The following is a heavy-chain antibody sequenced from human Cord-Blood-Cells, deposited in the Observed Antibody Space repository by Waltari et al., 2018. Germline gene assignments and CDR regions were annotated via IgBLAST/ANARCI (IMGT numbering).Heavy chain of an antibody. V-gene: IGHV1-2*04. J-gene: IGHJ3*02. CDR1: GYTFTGYY. D-gene: IGHD7-27*01. Sequence: QVQLVQSGAEVKKPGASVKVSCKASGYTFTGYYMHWVRQAPGQGLEWMGWINPNSGGKNYAQKFQGWVTMTRETSISTAYMELSRLRSDDTAVYYCARDNWEDAFDIWGQGTMVTVSS. CDR3: ARDNWEDAFDI. CDR2: INPNSGGK.